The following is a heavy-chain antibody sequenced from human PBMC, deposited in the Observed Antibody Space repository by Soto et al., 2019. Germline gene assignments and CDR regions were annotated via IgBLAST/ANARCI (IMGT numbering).Heavy chain of an antibody. J-gene: IGHJ6*02. CDR1: RVAFSKFI. D-gene: IGHD6-19*01. CDR2: IIPIFGTA. Sequence: SVKVSCKASRVAFSKFIVTWVGQTPGLGLEWVGGIIPIFGTANYAQKFQGRVTITADESTSTSYMEVNNLRSEDTAVYYCAKVRYSSPMGYYYGMDVWGQGTTVTVSS. V-gene: IGHV1-69*13. CDR3: AKVRYSSPMGYYYGMDV.